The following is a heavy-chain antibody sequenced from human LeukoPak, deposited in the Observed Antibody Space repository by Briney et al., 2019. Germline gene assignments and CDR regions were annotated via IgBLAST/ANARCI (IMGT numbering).Heavy chain of an antibody. V-gene: IGHV4-34*01. CDR2: INHSGST. J-gene: IGHJ4*02. Sequence: PSETLSRTCAVYGGSFSGYYWSWIRQPPGKGLEWIGEINHSGSTNYNPSLKSRVTISVDTSKNQFSLKLSSVTAADTAVYYCARGRRDAIVVVPAAMFDYWGQGTLVTVSS. CDR1: GGSFSGYY. CDR3: ARGRRDAIVVVPAAMFDY. D-gene: IGHD2-2*01.